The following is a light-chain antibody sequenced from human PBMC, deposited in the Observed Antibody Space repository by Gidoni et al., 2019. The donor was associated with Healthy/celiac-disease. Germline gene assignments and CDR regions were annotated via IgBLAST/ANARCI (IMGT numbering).Light chain of an antibody. CDR3: LQDYNYPRT. Sequence: AIQMTPSPSSLSASVGDRVTITCRASQGIRNDLGWYQQKPGKAPKLLIYAASSLQIGVPSRFSGSGSGTDFTLTISSLQPEDFATYYCLQDYNYPRTFXXXTKVEIK. CDR2: AAS. J-gene: IGKJ1*01. V-gene: IGKV1-6*01. CDR1: QGIRND.